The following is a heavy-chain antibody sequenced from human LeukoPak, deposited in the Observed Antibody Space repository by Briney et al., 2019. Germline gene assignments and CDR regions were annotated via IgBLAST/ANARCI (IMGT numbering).Heavy chain of an antibody. Sequence: GGSLRLSCTASGFSFSGYSLNWVRQAPGKGLEWVSYISSSSGSIYYADSVNGRFTISRDNSKNTLYLQMNSLRAEDTAVYYCARDWPSEWQHLPDYDAVDIWGQGTMVTVSS. CDR2: ISSSSGSI. J-gene: IGHJ3*02. V-gene: IGHV3-48*01. CDR1: GFSFSGYS. D-gene: IGHD6-13*01. CDR3: ARDWPSEWQHLPDYDAVDI.